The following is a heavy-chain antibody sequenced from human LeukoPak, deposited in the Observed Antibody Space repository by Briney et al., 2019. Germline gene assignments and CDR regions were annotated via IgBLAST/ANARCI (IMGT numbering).Heavy chain of an antibody. CDR1: GFTFSSYD. CDR2: ISGSGDKT. D-gene: IGHD6-19*01. J-gene: IGHJ4*02. Sequence: VGSLRLSCAASGFTFSSYDMSWVRQAPGKGLEWISAISGSGDKTYYADSVRGRFNISRDNSKKTLSLQMNSLRAEDTAVYYCARDGDSSGWSFFDFWGQGTLVTVSS. V-gene: IGHV3-23*01. CDR3: ARDGDSSGWSFFDF.